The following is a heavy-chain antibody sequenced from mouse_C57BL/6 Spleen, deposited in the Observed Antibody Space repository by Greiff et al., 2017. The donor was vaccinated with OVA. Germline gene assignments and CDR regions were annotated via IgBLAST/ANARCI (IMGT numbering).Heavy chain of an antibody. D-gene: IGHD2-14*01. CDR3: ARDKVSRDAMDY. CDR2: ISYDGSN. J-gene: IGHJ4*01. Sequence: EVKLMESGPGLVKPSQSLSLTCSVTGYSITSGYYWNWIRQFPGNKLEWMGYISYDGSNNYNPSLKNRISITRDTSKNQFFLKLNSVTTEDTATYYCARDKVSRDAMDYWGQGTSVTVSS. CDR1: GYSITSGYY. V-gene: IGHV3-6*01.